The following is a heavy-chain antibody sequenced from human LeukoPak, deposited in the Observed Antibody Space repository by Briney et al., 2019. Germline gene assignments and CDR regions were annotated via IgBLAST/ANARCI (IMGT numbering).Heavy chain of an antibody. CDR1: GGTFSSYA. CDR3: ARDGPAQMVDFDY. J-gene: IGHJ4*02. CDR2: IYPYTGAT. D-gene: IGHD3-10*01. V-gene: IGHV1-2*02. Sequence: ASVKVSCKASGGTFSSYAISRVRQAPGQGLECMGWIYPYTGATHYAQKFQGRVAMTRDTSISTAYMELSRLRPDDTAVYYCARDGPAQMVDFDYWGQGTLVTVSS.